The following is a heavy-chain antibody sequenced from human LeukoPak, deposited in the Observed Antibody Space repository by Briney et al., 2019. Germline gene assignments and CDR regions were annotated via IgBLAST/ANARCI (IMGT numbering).Heavy chain of an antibody. D-gene: IGHD6-13*01. Sequence: PSETLSLTCAVYGGSFSGYYWSWIRQPPKKGLEWIGEINHSGSTNYNPSLKSRVTISVDTSKNQFSLKLSSVTAADTAVYYCARVRDLAAAGDYWGQGTLVTVSS. V-gene: IGHV4-34*01. J-gene: IGHJ4*02. CDR2: INHSGST. CDR3: ARVRDLAAAGDY. CDR1: GGSFSGYY.